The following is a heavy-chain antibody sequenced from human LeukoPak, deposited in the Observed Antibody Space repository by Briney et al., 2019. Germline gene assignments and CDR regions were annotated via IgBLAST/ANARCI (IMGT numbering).Heavy chain of an antibody. Sequence: GGSLRLSCAASGFTFSSYAMHWVRQAPGKGLEYVSAISSNGGSTYYANSVKGRFTISRDNSKNTLYLQMGSLRAEDMAVYYCILLRGTYLDSWGQGALVTVSS. J-gene: IGHJ4*02. V-gene: IGHV3-64*01. CDR2: ISSNGGST. CDR1: GFTFSSYA. D-gene: IGHD3-22*01. CDR3: ILLRGTYLDS.